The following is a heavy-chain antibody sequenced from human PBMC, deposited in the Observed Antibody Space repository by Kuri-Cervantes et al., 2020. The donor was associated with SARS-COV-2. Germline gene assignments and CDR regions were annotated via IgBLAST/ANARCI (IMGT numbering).Heavy chain of an antibody. CDR3: ARDLGGYMDV. CDR2: ISGNGDAT. CDR1: GFTFKNYA. Sequence: GGSLRLSCAASGFTFKNYAFNWVRQAPGKGLEWVSAISGNGDATYYADSVKGRFTISRDNSKNTLYLQMNSLRAEDTAVYYCARDLGGYMDVWGKGTTVTVSS. D-gene: IGHD2-15*01. V-gene: IGHV3-23*01. J-gene: IGHJ6*03.